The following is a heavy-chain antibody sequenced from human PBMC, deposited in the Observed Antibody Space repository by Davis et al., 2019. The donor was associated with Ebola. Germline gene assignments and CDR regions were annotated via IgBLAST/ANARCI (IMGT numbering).Heavy chain of an antibody. J-gene: IGHJ4*02. D-gene: IGHD6-6*01. V-gene: IGHV4-59*08. CDR1: GGSISSYY. CDR3: ARLRGRIAARL. Sequence: SETLSLTCTVSGGSISSYYWSWIRQPPGKGLEWIGYIYYSGSTYYNPSLKSRVTISVDTSKNQFSLKLSSVTAADTAVYYCARLRGRIAARLWGQGTLVTVSS. CDR2: IYYSGST.